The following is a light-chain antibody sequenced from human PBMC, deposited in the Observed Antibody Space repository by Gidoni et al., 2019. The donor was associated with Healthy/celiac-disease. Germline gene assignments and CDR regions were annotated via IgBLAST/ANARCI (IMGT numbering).Light chain of an antibody. CDR1: QSISSE. CDR3: QQSYSTPRT. J-gene: IGKJ4*01. Sequence: DIQMTQTPSTLSASVGDRVTITCRASQSISSELHCYQQKPWKAPKLLIYAASSLQSGVPSRFSCSGSGTESTLTIISLQPADFATYYCQQSYSTPRTFVGGTKVEIK. V-gene: IGKV1-39*01. CDR2: AAS.